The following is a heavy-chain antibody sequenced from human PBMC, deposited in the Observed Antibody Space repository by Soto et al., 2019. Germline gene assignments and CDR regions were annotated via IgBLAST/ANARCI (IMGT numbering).Heavy chain of an antibody. CDR1: GASLSGYY. D-gene: IGHD3-3*01. V-gene: IGHV4-34*01. CDR2: TNDSGST. CDR3: ARHGVGDFWSGYQSAFDY. J-gene: IGHJ4*02. Sequence: PSETLSLTCAVSGASLSGYYRSWIRQPPGKGLEWIGETNDSGSTSYNPSLKSRVTISVDTSKNQFPLKLTSMTAADTAVYYCARHGVGDFWSGYQSAFDYWGQGTLVTVSS.